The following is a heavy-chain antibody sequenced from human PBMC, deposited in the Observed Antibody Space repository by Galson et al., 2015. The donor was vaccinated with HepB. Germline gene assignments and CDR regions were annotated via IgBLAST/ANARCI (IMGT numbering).Heavy chain of an antibody. D-gene: IGHD5-18*01. CDR2: ISSSYI. CDR1: GFTFSSYS. J-gene: IGHJ4*02. V-gene: IGHV3-21*01. CDR3: ARDRSINVDTSFDY. Sequence: SLRLSCAASGFTFSSYSMNWVRQAPGKGLEWVSSISSSYIYYADSVKGRFTISRDNAKNSLYLQMNSLRAEDTAVYYCARDRSINVDTSFDYWGQGTLVTVSS.